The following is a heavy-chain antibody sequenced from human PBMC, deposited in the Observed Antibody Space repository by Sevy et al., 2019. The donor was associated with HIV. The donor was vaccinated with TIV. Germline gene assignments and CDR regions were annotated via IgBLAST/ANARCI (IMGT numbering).Heavy chain of an antibody. CDR2: ISGSGGST. D-gene: IGHD3-10*01. J-gene: IGHJ4*02. CDR1: GFIFNSYA. Sequence: GGSLRLSCAASGFIFNSYAMTWVRQAPGKGLEWVSAISGSGGSTYYADSVKGRFTISRDNSRNTLYLEMNSRRAEDTAVYYCAKGYGSGSPPDYWGQGTLVTVSS. V-gene: IGHV3-23*01. CDR3: AKGYGSGSPPDY.